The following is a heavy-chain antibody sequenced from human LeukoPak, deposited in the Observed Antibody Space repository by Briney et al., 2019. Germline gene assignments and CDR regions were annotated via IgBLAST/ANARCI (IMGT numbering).Heavy chain of an antibody. V-gene: IGHV4-61*02. J-gene: IGHJ1*01. Sequence: SETLSLTCTVSGASISIGFYQWSWIRQPAGKGLEWIGRIYTTGCTNYNPSLEIRVTISEDTSKNQFSLTLTSVTAADTAVYYCARNLQYWGQGTLVTVSS. CDR1: GASISIGFYQ. CDR3: ARNLQY. CDR2: IYTTGCT.